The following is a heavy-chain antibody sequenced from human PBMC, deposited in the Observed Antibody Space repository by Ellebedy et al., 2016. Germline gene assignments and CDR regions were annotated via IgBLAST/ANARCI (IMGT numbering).Heavy chain of an antibody. CDR2: IYYSGST. Sequence: SETLSLTCTVSGGSISSYYWSWIRQPPGKGLEWIGYIYYSGSTNYNPSLKSRVTISIDTSKNQFFLKLSSVTAADTAVYYCASSNPWLQPRTLRTYRYYSDYWGQGTLVTVSS. CDR3: ASSNPWLQPRTLRTYRYYSDY. V-gene: IGHV4-59*01. D-gene: IGHD5-18*01. CDR1: GGSISSYY. J-gene: IGHJ4*02.